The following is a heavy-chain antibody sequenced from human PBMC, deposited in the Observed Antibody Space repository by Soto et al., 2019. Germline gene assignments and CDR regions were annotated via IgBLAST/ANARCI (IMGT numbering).Heavy chain of an antibody. J-gene: IGHJ4*02. D-gene: IGHD2-2*01. CDR2: ISAHNGNT. V-gene: IGHV1-18*01. Sequence: QVQLVQSGDEGKKPGASVKVSCKASGYTFTSYGITWVRQDPGQGREWMGWISAHNGNTNYAQKIQGRVTMTTDTTTSTAYMEPRSLRSDDTAVYYCTRDWAPAAPFDYWGQGTLVTVSS. CDR3: TRDWAPAAPFDY. CDR1: GYTFTSYG.